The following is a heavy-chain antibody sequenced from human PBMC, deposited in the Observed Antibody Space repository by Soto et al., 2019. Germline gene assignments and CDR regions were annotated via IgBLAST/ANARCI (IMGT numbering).Heavy chain of an antibody. CDR3: VRGHCSTTSCSPYYYYYAMDV. V-gene: IGHV4-30-4*01. J-gene: IGHJ6*02. Sequence: SETLSLTCTVSGGSISSGDYYWSWIRQPPGKGLEWIGYIDDRGSTHHNPSLESRVTMSVDMSKNQFSLKLSSVTAADTAVYFCVRGHCSTTSCSPYYYYYAMDVWGQGTTVTVSS. CDR1: GGSISSGDYY. D-gene: IGHD2-2*01. CDR2: IDDRGST.